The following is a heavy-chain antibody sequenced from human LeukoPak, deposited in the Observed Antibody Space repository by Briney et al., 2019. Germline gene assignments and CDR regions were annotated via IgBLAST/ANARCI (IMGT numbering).Heavy chain of an antibody. D-gene: IGHD3-3*01. CDR1: GFTFSSYS. V-gene: IGHV3-23*01. Sequence: GGSLRLSCAASGFTFSSYSMSWVRQAPGKGLEWVSAISGSGVSTYYADSVKGRFTISRDNSKNTLYLRMNSLRAEDTAVYYCAKAPNYDFWSGYYPFDYWGQGTLVTVSS. J-gene: IGHJ4*02. CDR2: ISGSGVST. CDR3: AKAPNYDFWSGYYPFDY.